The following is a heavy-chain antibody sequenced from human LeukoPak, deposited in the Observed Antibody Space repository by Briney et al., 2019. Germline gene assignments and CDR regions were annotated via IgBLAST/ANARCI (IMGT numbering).Heavy chain of an antibody. CDR3: AASTKHTAMVDY. CDR1: GFTFSYYS. CDR2: IGSSSSYI. D-gene: IGHD5-18*01. J-gene: IGHJ4*02. Sequence: GGSLRLSCAASGFTFSYYSMNWVRQPPGKGLEWVSTIGSSSSYIYYVESVKGRFTISRDNAKNSLYLQMNSLRAEDTAVYYCAASTKHTAMVDYWGQGTLVTVSS. V-gene: IGHV3-21*01.